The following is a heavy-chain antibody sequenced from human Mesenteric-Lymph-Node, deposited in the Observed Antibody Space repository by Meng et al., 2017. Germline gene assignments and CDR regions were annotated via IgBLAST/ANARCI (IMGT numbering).Heavy chain of an antibody. Sequence: QGQLQEAGPGLVKPSGTLSLTCAVSGGSISSSNWWSWVRQPPGKGLEWIGEIYHSGSTNYNPSLKSRVTISVDKSKNQFSLKLSSVTAADTAVYYCARAVYCGGDCYPFDYWGQGTLVTVSS. J-gene: IGHJ4*02. V-gene: IGHV4-4*02. D-gene: IGHD2-21*02. CDR2: IYHSGST. CDR3: ARAVYCGGDCYPFDY. CDR1: GGSISSSNW.